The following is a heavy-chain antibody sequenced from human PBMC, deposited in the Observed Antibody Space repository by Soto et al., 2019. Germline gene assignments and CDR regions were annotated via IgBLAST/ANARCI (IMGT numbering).Heavy chain of an antibody. CDR2: ISSSGST. V-gene: IGHV3-21*04. D-gene: IGHD2-2*01. CDR1: GFTFSSYS. Sequence: GGSLRLSCAASGFTFSSYSMNWVRQAPGKGLEWVSSISSSGSTYYADSVKGRFTISRDNSKNTLYLQMNSLRAEDTAVYYCAKALLGYCSSTSCSPFVSWGQGTLVTVSS. J-gene: IGHJ5*02. CDR3: AKALLGYCSSTSCSPFVS.